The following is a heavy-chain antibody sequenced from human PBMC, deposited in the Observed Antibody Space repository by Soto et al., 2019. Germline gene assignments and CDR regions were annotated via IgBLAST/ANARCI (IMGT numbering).Heavy chain of an antibody. CDR1: GYTFTSYG. V-gene: IGHV1-3*01. D-gene: IGHD5-12*01. J-gene: IGHJ6*02. Sequence: ASVKVSCKASGYTFTSYGISWVRQAPGQGLEWMGWVNAGNGNTKYSQKFQGRVTITRDTSASTAYMELSSLRSEDTAVYYCASGVLGASGCDSGYYYYGMDVWGQGTTVTVSS. CDR3: ASGVLGASGCDSGYYYYGMDV. CDR2: VNAGNGNT.